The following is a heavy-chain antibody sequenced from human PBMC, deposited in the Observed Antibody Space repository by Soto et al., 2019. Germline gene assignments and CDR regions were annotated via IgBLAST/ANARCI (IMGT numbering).Heavy chain of an antibody. CDR3: ARDPVSGYPNYFDY. CDR1: GFTFDDYG. D-gene: IGHD3-22*01. Sequence: GGSLRLSCAASGFTFDDYGMSRVRQAPGKGLEWVSGINWNGGSTGYADSVKGRFTISRDNAKNSLYLQMNSLRAEDTALYYCARDPVSGYPNYFDYWGQGTLVTVSS. J-gene: IGHJ4*02. V-gene: IGHV3-20*04. CDR2: INWNGGST.